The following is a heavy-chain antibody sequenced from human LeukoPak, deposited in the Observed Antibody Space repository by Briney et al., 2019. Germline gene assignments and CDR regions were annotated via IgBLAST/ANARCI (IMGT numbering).Heavy chain of an antibody. V-gene: IGHV3-74*01. CDR3: ARELVVRAGDYFEY. CDR1: GFTLSNHL. Sequence: GGSLRLSCAASGFTLSNHLMHWVRQVPGKGPVWVSRINSDGSSTRHADSVKGRFTISRDNAKNTLYLQMNSLRVEDTAVYYCARELVVRAGDYFEYWGQGTLVTVSS. CDR2: INSDGSST. D-gene: IGHD2-2*01. J-gene: IGHJ4*02.